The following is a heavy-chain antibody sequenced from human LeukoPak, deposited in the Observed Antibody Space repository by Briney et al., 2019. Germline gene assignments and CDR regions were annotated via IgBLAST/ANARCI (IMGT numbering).Heavy chain of an antibody. D-gene: IGHD3-22*01. Sequence: ASVKVSCKASGGTFSSYAISWVRQAPGQGLEWMGRIIPIFGTANYAQKFQGRVTITTDGSTSTAYMELSSLRSEDTAVYYCARLYYYDSRGDYWGQGTLVTVSS. CDR2: IIPIFGTA. J-gene: IGHJ4*02. CDR3: ARLYYYDSRGDY. V-gene: IGHV1-69*05. CDR1: GGTFSSYA.